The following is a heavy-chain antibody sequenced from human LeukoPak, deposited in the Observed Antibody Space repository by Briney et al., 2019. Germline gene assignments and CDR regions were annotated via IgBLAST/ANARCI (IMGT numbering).Heavy chain of an antibody. V-gene: IGHV1-2*02. CDR3: ARVGDWGSPACDY. J-gene: IGHJ4*02. CDR1: GYTFTGYY. CDR2: INPNSGGT. D-gene: IGHD7-27*01. Sequence: ASVKVSCKASGYTFTGYYMHWVRQAPGQGLEWTGWINPNSGGTNYAQKFQGRVTMTRDTSISTAYMELSRLRSDDTAVYYCARVGDWGSPACDYWGQGTLVTVSS.